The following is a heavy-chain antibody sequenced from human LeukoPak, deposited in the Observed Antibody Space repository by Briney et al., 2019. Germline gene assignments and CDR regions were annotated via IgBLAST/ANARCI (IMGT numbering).Heavy chain of an antibody. CDR3: ARSGTSRYYFYGMDV. CDR2: IYYTGST. D-gene: IGHD3-9*01. CDR1: GGSISSYY. Sequence: SETLSLTCTVSGGSISSYYWNWIRQPPGKGLEWVGYIYYTGSTNYNPSLKSRVTISVDTSKNQFSLKLNSVTATDTAVYYCARSGTSRYYFYGMDVWGQGTTVTVSS. V-gene: IGHV4-59*08. J-gene: IGHJ6*02.